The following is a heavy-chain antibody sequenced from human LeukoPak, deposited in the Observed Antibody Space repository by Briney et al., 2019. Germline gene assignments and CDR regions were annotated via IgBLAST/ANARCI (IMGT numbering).Heavy chain of an antibody. CDR2: ISGSGGST. Sequence: GGSLRLSXAASGFTFSSYAMSWVRQAPGKGLEWVSAISGSGGSTYYADSVKGRFTISRDSSKNTLYLQMNSLRAEDTAVYYCAKHTYSSGWYGAFDIWGQGTMVTVSS. CDR3: AKHTYSSGWYGAFDI. J-gene: IGHJ3*02. V-gene: IGHV3-23*01. D-gene: IGHD6-19*01. CDR1: GFTFSSYA.